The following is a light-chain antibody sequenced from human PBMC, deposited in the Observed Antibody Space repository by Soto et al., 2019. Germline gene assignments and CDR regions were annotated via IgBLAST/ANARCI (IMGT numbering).Light chain of an antibody. J-gene: IGKJ5*01. V-gene: IGKV1-39*01. CDR2: TAS. Sequence: DIQMTQSPSTLSGSVGDTVTITCRASQSISSHLNWYQQKPGKAPNLLMYTASNLQSGVPSRFSGSGSGTDFTPTISSLQPEDFATYYCQQSYSTPISFGQGTRLEIK. CDR3: QQSYSTPIS. CDR1: QSISSH.